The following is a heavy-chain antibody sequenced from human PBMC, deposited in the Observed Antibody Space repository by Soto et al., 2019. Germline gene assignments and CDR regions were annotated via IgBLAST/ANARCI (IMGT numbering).Heavy chain of an antibody. CDR3: ARVPDSCGYYSQGYRYFDL. CDR1: GGSISSGGYY. CDR2: IYYSGST. J-gene: IGHJ2*01. D-gene: IGHD3-22*01. V-gene: IGHV4-31*03. Sequence: QVQLQESGPGLVKPSQTLSLTCTVSGGSISSGGYYWSWIRQHPGEGLEWIGHIYYSGSTYYNPSLKSRVTISEDTSKNQLSLKLSSVTAADTAVYYCARVPDSCGYYSQGYRYFDLWGRGTLVTVSS.